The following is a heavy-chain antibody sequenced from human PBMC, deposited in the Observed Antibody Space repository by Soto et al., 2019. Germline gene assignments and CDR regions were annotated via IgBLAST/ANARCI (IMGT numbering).Heavy chain of an antibody. J-gene: IGHJ4*02. CDR1: GFTFTSYA. V-gene: IGHV3-30*04. Sequence: PGGSLRLSCADSGFTFTSYAMNWVRQAPGKGLEWVALISYEGSSQYYADSVKGRFTISRDSSKNTLYLQMDSLGAADTAVYYCGRCTSTSCHLGSDYWGQGTLVTSPQ. CDR3: GRCTSTSCHLGSDY. CDR2: ISYEGSSQ. D-gene: IGHD2-2*01.